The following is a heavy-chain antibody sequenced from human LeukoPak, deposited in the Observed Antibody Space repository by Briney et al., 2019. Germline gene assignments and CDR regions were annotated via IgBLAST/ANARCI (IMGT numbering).Heavy chain of an antibody. CDR1: GGTFSSYA. D-gene: IGHD3-22*01. CDR2: IIPIFGTA. CDR3: ARVSSSSGYYYGTGIDY. Sequence: GASVKVSCKATGGTFSSYAISWVRQAPGQGLEWMGGIIPIFGTANYAQKFQGRVTITADESTNTAYMELSSLRSEDTAVYYCARVSSSSGYYYGTGIDYWGQGTLVTVSS. V-gene: IGHV1-69*13. J-gene: IGHJ4*02.